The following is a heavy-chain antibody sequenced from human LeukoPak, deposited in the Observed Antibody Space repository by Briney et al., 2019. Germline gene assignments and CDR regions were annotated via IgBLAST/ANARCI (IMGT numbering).Heavy chain of an antibody. V-gene: IGHV4-34*01. D-gene: IGHD6-13*01. Sequence: SETLSLTCAVYGGSFSGYYWSGIRQPPGKGLEWMGEINHSGSTNYNPSLKSRVTISVDTSKNQFSLKLSSVTAADTAVYYCASDIAAAGNDAFDIWGQGTMVTVSS. CDR2: INHSGST. CDR1: GGSFSGYY. CDR3: ASDIAAAGNDAFDI. J-gene: IGHJ3*02.